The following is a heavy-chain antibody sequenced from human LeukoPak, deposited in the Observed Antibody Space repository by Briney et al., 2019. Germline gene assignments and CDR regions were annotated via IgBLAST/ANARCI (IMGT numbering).Heavy chain of an antibody. J-gene: IGHJ4*02. CDR3: ARDSQAYSYVFDY. Sequence: SETQSLTCTVSGGSISSYYWNWIRQPPGKGLEWIGYIYYSGSTNYNPSLKSRVTISVDTSKNQFSLKLSSVTAADTAVYYCARDSQAYSYVFDYWGQGTLVTVSS. CDR1: GGSISSYY. V-gene: IGHV4-59*01. CDR2: IYYSGST. D-gene: IGHD5-18*01.